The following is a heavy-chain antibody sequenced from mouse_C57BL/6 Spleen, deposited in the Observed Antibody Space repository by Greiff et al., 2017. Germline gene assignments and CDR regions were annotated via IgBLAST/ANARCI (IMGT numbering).Heavy chain of an antibody. V-gene: IGHV1-50*01. CDR3: ARGYGYDNYAMDY. Sequence: QVQLQQPGAELVKPGASVKLSCKASGYTFTSYWMQWVKQRPGQGLEWIGEIDPSDSYTNYNQKFKGKATLTVDTSSSTAYMQLSSLTSEDSAVYYCARGYGYDNYAMDYWGQGTSVTVSS. CDR1: GYTFTSYW. CDR2: IDPSDSYT. D-gene: IGHD2-2*01. J-gene: IGHJ4*01.